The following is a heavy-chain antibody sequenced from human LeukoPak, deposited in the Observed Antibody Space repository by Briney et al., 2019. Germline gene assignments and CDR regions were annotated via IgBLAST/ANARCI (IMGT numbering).Heavy chain of an antibody. CDR3: AKDRGHCTNGVCHNYYYMDV. V-gene: IGHV3-23*01. D-gene: IGHD2-8*01. Sequence: PGGSLRLSCAASGFTFSSYAMSWVRQAPGRGLEWVSTISGSGDSTDYADSVKGRFTISRDNSKNTLYLQMNSLRAEDTAIYYCAKDRGHCTNGVCHNYYYMDVWGKGTTVTVSS. CDR1: GFTFSSYA. J-gene: IGHJ6*03. CDR2: ISGSGDST.